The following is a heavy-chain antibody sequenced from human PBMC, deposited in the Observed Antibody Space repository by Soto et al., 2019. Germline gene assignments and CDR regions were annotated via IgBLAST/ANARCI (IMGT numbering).Heavy chain of an antibody. V-gene: IGHV3-33*01. CDR1: GFTFSSYG. J-gene: IGHJ6*02. CDR3: ARDRGTAMVTGELWDYYYYGMDV. CDR2: IWYDGSNK. Sequence: GGSLRLSCAASGFTFSSYGMHWVRQAPGKGLEWVAVIWYDGSNKYYADSVKGRFTISRDNSKNTLYLQMNSLRAEDTAVYYCARDRGTAMVTGELWDYYYYGMDVWGQGTTVTVSS. D-gene: IGHD5-18*01.